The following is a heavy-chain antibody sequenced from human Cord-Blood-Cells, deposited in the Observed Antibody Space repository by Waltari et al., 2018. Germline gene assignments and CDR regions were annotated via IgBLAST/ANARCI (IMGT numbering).Heavy chain of an antibody. J-gene: IGHJ4*02. Sequence: EVQLVESGGGLFQPGGSLRLSCAASGFTFSSYWMSWVRQAPGKGLEWVANIKQDGSEKYYVDYVKGRVTISRDNAKNSLYLQMNSLRAEDTAVYYCARDRVVPAAFDYWGQGTLVTVSS. V-gene: IGHV3-7*01. CDR1: GFTFSSYW. CDR3: ARDRVVPAAFDY. CDR2: IKQDGSEK. D-gene: IGHD2-2*01.